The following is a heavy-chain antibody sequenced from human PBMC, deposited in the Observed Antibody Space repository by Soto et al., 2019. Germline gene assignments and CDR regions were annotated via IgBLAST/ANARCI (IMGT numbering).Heavy chain of an antibody. Sequence: QVQLQESGPGLVKPSGTLSLTCAVSGGSVSSDKWWSWVRQPPGKGLEWIGEIHSFGSTNYNPSLKSRGTLLPDQPQDQFSVKPDPWTAADPAVYFWVGQWLGGYGGFEPWGQGTLVTVSS. CDR2: IHSFGST. CDR3: VGQWLGGYGGFEP. V-gene: IGHV4-4*02. CDR1: GGSVSSDKW. D-gene: IGHD6-19*01. J-gene: IGHJ5*02.